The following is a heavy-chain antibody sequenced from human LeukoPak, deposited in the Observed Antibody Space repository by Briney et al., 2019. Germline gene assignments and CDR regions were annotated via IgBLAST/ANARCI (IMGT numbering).Heavy chain of an antibody. CDR1: GFTFSSYW. CDR2: IKQDGSEK. Sequence: GGSLRLSCAASGFTFSSYWMSWVRQAPGKGLEWVANIKQDGSEKYYVDSVKGRFTISRDNAKNSLYLQMNSLRAEDTAVNYCAREADTAMASFDYWGQGTLVTVSS. V-gene: IGHV3-7*01. CDR3: AREADTAMASFDY. J-gene: IGHJ4*02. D-gene: IGHD5-18*01.